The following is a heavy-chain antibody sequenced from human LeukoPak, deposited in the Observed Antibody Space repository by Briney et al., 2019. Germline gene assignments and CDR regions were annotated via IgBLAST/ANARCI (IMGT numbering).Heavy chain of an antibody. CDR1: GGSSSGYY. D-gene: IGHD3-16*01. Sequence: SETLSLTCAVYGGSSSGYYCSWVRQPPGKGLAWNGEINRGGSTSYNPSLKSRVTISVDTSKNQFSLKLSSVTAADTAVYYCARSQAPEGEGTFDYWGQGTLVTVSS. CDR3: ARSQAPEGEGTFDY. J-gene: IGHJ4*02. CDR2: INRGGST. V-gene: IGHV4-34*01.